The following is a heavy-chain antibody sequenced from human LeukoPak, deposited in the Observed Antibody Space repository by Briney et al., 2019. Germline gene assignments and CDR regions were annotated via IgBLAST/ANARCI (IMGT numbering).Heavy chain of an antibody. V-gene: IGHV3-30*03. CDR1: GFTFSSYG. CDR3: PTYVDTAMAFDY. J-gene: IGHJ4*02. D-gene: IGHD5-18*01. Sequence: PGRSLRLSCAASGFTFSSYGMHWVRQAPGKGLEWVAVISYDGSNKYYADSVKGRFTISRDNSKNTLYLQMNSLRAEDTAVYYCPTYVDTAMAFDYWGQGTLVTVSS. CDR2: ISYDGSNK.